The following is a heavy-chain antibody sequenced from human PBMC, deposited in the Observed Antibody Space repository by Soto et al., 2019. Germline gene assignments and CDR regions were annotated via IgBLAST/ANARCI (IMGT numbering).Heavy chain of an antibody. J-gene: IGHJ4*02. CDR2: INAGNGNT. CDR1: GYTFTSYA. CDR3: ARSDGDSGYFDY. D-gene: IGHD1-26*01. V-gene: IGHV1-3*01. Sequence: ASVKVSCKASGYTFTSYAMHWVRQAPGQRLEWMGWINAGNGNTKYSQKFQGRVTITRDTSASTAYMELSSLRSEDTAVYYCARSDGDSGYFDYWGQGTLVTVSS.